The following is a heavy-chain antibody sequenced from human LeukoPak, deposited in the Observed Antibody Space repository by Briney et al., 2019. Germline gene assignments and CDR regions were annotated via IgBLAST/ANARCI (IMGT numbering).Heavy chain of an antibody. CDR2: IYNSGTKI. J-gene: IGHJ5*02. CDR1: GFTFSTYS. V-gene: IGHV3-23*05. CDR3: ARSCYGSGSYCNWFDP. Sequence: GGSLRLSCAASGFTFSTYSMTWVRQRPGKGLEWVSSIYNSGTKIFYADSVKGRFTISRDNSKNTLYLQMNSLRAEDTAVYYCARSCYGSGSYCNWFDPWGQGTLVTVSS. D-gene: IGHD3-10*01.